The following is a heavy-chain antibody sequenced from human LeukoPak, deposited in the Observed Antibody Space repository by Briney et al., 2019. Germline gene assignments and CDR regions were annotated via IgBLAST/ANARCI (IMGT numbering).Heavy chain of an antibody. CDR3: ARDRRRELLHAFDI. CDR2: IHYSENT. V-gene: IGHV4-59*01. Sequence: SETLSLTCTVSGGSISSYFWSWIRQPPGKGLEWIAYIHYSENTNYNPSLKSRVTISLDTSKNQFSLMLSSVTAADTAVYYCARDRRRELLHAFDIWGQGTMVTVSS. D-gene: IGHD1-26*01. J-gene: IGHJ3*02. CDR1: GGSISSYF.